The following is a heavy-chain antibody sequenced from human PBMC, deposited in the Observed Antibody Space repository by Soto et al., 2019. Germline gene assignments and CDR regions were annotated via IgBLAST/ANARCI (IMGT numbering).Heavy chain of an antibody. CDR3: ARDRKVKGFWSGYYIDYYYYGMDV. J-gene: IGHJ6*02. V-gene: IGHV3-30-3*01. CDR2: ISYDGSNK. Sequence: GGSLRLSCAASGFTFSSYAMHWVRQAPGKGLEWVAVISYDGSNKYYADSVKGRFTISRDNSKNTLYLQMNSLRAEDTAVYYCARDRKVKGFWSGYYIDYYYYGMDVWGQGTTVTVSS. D-gene: IGHD3-3*01. CDR1: GFTFSSYA.